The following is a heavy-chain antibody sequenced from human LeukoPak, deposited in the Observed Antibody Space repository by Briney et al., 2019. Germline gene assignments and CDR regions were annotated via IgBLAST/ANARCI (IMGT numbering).Heavy chain of an antibody. CDR1: GGSLSSGDSY. J-gene: IGHJ4*02. Sequence: SQTLSLTCTVSGGSLSSGDSYWSWIRQPPGKGLEWIGYIYYTGSTYYNPSLKSRITMSIDTSKNQFSLKLSSVTAADTAMYYCARDHKTEFDFWGQGTLVTVSS. CDR3: ARDHKTEFDF. CDR2: IYYTGST. V-gene: IGHV4-30-4*01.